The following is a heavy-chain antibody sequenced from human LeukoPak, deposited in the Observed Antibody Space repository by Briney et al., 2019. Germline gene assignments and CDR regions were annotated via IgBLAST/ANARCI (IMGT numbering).Heavy chain of an antibody. D-gene: IGHD2-21*02. V-gene: IGHV3-7*01. Sequence: GGSLRLSCAASGFTFSSDWMSWVRQAPGKGLEWVANIKQDGSEKYYVDSVKGRFTISRDNDKNSLYLQMNSLRAEDTAVYYCARGDTYCGGDCYSFDYWGQGTRVTVSS. CDR1: GFTFSSDW. CDR3: ARGDTYCGGDCYSFDY. CDR2: IKQDGSEK. J-gene: IGHJ4*02.